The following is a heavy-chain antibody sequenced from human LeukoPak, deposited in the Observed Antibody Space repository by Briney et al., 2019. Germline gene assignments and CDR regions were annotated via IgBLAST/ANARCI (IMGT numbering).Heavy chain of an antibody. D-gene: IGHD5-24*01. CDR1: GGTFSSYA. CDR2: IIPIFGTA. J-gene: IGHJ6*03. V-gene: IGHV1-69*06. Sequence: ASVKVSCKASGGTFSSYAISWVRQAPGQGLEWMGGIIPIFGTANYAQKFQGRVTITADKSTSTAYMELSSLRSEDTAVYYCASRDGYGFRVNYMDVWGKGTTVTVSS. CDR3: ASRDGYGFRVNYMDV.